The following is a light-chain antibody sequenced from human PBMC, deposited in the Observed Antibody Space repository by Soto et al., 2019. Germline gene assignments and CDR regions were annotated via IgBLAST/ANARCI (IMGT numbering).Light chain of an antibody. CDR3: QQANSFPPFT. Sequence: DIQMTQSPSSVSASVGDRVTITCRASQGISSWLAWYQQKPGKAPKLLIYDASSLQSGVPSRFSGSGSGTDFTLTISSLQPEDFYCQQANSFPPFTFGPGTRVDIK. V-gene: IGKV1D-12*01. CDR2: DAS. CDR1: QGISSW. J-gene: IGKJ3*01.